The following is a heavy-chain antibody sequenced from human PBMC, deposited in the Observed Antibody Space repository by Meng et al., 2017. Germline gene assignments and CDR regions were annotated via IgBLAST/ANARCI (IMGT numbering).Heavy chain of an antibody. CDR3: SGHVDY. CDR1: GFTFSNAG. J-gene: IGHJ4*01. Sequence: GGSLRLSCAASGFTFSNAGMTWVRQAPGKGLEWIGRMKSNVDGGTVDYAAAVKGRFFNLRDDSENTLDLQMNSLKTEDTTIYYCSGHVDYWGHGTLVTVS. CDR2: MKSNVDGGTV. V-gene: IGHV3-15*01.